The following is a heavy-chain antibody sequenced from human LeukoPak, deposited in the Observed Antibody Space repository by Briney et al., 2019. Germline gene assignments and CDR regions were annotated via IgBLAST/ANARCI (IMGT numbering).Heavy chain of an antibody. D-gene: IGHD3-9*01. J-gene: IGHJ4*02. CDR3: AKVRYVGYYFEY. V-gene: IGHV3-74*01. CDR1: GFTFSSYW. Sequence: GGSLRLSCAASGFTFSSYWMHWVRQAPGKGLVWVSRINSDGSSTSYADSVKGRFTISRDNAKNTLYLQMNSLRAEDTAVYYCAKVRYVGYYFEYWGQGALVTVSS. CDR2: INSDGSST.